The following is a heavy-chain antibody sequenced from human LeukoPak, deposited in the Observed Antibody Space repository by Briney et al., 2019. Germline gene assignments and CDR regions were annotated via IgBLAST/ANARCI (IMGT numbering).Heavy chain of an antibody. J-gene: IGHJ4*02. CDR3: ARGNILTGYCFDF. CDR1: GGSFTGYY. D-gene: IGHD3-9*01. V-gene: IGHV4-34*01. CDR2: IHYTGAT. Sequence: SETLSLTCAVYGGSFTGYYWSWIRQTPGRGLEWVGEIHYTGATSYNPSLKSRATISTDTSKNQFSLRLSSVTAADTAVYYCARGNILTGYCFDFWGQGALVTVSS.